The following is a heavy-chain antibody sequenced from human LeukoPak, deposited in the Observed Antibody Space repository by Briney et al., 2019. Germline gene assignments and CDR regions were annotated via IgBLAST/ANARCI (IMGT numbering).Heavy chain of an antibody. J-gene: IGHJ4*02. Sequence: SEILSLTCAVSGYSISSSNWWGWIRQPPGKGLEWIGYIYYSGSTYYNPSLKSRVTMSVDTSKNQFSLKLSSVTAVDTAVYYCARVGYCSGGSCSGFDYWGQGTLVTVSS. D-gene: IGHD2-15*01. CDR1: GYSISSSNW. V-gene: IGHV4-28*01. CDR2: IYYSGST. CDR3: ARVGYCSGGSCSGFDY.